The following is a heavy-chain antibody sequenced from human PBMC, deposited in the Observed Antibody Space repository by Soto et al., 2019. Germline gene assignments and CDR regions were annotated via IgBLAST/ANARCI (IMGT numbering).Heavy chain of an antibody. Sequence: QDQLVQSGGEVKKPGASVKVSCKASGYSFTNYGITWVRQAPGPGFEWMGWISAYNGDTNYAQKLQGRVTMTTDAFTSTAYLELRSRRSYDTAVYYCARDRGVAPPVAGNTHYYYYMDVWGKGTTVTVSS. V-gene: IGHV1-18*01. D-gene: IGHD6-19*01. CDR2: ISAYNGDT. CDR3: ARDRGVAPPVAGNTHYYYYMDV. CDR1: GYSFTNYG. J-gene: IGHJ6*03.